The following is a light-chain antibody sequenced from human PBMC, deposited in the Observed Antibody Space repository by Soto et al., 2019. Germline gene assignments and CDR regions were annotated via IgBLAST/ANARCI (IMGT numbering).Light chain of an antibody. V-gene: IGKV3-15*01. CDR3: QQYTNWLT. Sequence: EIVMTQSPATLSVSPGERVTLSCRASQSVSSSLAWYQQKPGQAPRLLIYGASTRATGIPDRFSGSGSGTDFTLTISSLQSEDFAVYYCQQYTNWLTFGGGTKVEIK. J-gene: IGKJ4*01. CDR2: GAS. CDR1: QSVSSS.